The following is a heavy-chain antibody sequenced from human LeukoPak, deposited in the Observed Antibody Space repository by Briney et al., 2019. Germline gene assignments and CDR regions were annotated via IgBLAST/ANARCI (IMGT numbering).Heavy chain of an antibody. J-gene: IGHJ3*02. Sequence: GASVKVSCKASGGTFSSYDISWVRQAPGQGLEWMGGIIPIFGTENYAQKFQGRVTITTDESTSTAYMELSSLRSEDTAVYYCARERSRDGYNSDAFDIWGQGTMVTVSS. CDR3: ARERSRDGYNSDAFDI. D-gene: IGHD5-24*01. CDR1: GGTFSSYD. V-gene: IGHV1-69*05. CDR2: IIPIFGTE.